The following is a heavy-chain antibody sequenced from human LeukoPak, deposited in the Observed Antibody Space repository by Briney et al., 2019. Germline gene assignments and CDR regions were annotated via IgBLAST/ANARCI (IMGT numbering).Heavy chain of an antibody. J-gene: IGHJ4*02. CDR1: GFTFISYA. CDR2: ISGSGGST. CDR3: AKTLGLGSWYDY. D-gene: IGHD2-15*01. V-gene: IGHV3-23*01. Sequence: PGGSLRLSCAASGFTFISYAMSWVRQAPGKGLEWVSAISGSGGSTYYADSVKGRFTISRDNSKNTLYLQMNSLRAEDTAVYYCAKTLGLGSWYDYWGQGTLVTVSS.